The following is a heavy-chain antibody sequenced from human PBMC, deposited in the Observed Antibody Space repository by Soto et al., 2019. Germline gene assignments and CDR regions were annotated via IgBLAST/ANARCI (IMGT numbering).Heavy chain of an antibody. Sequence: QVQLQESGPGLVKPSQTLSLTCTVSGGSISSGGYYWSWIRQHPGKGLEWIGYIYYSGSTYYNPSLKSRVTISVDTSKNQFSLKLSSVTAADTAVYYCARAPVEEMAQQLCMDVWGQGTTVTVSS. CDR2: IYYSGST. CDR1: GGSISSGGYY. V-gene: IGHV4-31*03. CDR3: ARAPVEEMAQQLCMDV. D-gene: IGHD1-1*01. J-gene: IGHJ6*02.